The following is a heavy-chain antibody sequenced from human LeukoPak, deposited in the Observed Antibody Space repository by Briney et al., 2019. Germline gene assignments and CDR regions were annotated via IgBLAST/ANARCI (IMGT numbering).Heavy chain of an antibody. CDR3: VTIPPRVTAFDI. D-gene: IGHD4-23*01. CDR1: GFTFSSYA. CDR2: ISSNGGST. J-gene: IGHJ3*02. Sequence: GGSLRLSCSASGFTFSSYAMHGVRQAPGKGLEYVSSISSNGGSTYYADSVKGRFTISRDNSTNTLYLQMSSLRAEDTAVYYCVTIPPRVTAFDIWGQGTMVTVSS. V-gene: IGHV3-64D*09.